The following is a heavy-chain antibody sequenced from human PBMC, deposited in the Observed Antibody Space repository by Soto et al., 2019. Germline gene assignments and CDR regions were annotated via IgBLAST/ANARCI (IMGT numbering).Heavy chain of an antibody. J-gene: IGHJ6*03. CDR2: ISYDGSNK. CDR1: GFTFSSYG. V-gene: IGHV3-30*18. Sequence: QVQLVESGGGVVQPGRSLRLSCAASGFTFSSYGMHWVRQAPGKGLEWVAVISYDGSNKYYADSVKGRFTISRDNSKNTLYLQMNSLRAEDTAVYYCAKGASRPFWGLYYYYYYMDVWGKGTTVTVSS. CDR3: AKGASRPFWGLYYYYYYMDV. D-gene: IGHD3-16*01.